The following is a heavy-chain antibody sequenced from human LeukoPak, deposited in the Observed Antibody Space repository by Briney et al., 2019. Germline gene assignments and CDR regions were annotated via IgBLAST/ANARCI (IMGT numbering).Heavy chain of an antibody. CDR2: ISYDGSNK. V-gene: IGHV3-30*18. D-gene: IGHD5-24*01. CDR3: AKDRSKEGWLQFSGYYYGMDV. J-gene: IGHJ6*02. CDR1: GFTFSSYG. Sequence: GRSLRLSCAASGFTFSSYGMRWVRQAPGKGLERVAVISYDGSNKYYADSVKGRFTISRDNSKNTLYLQMNSLRAEDTAVYYCAKDRSKEGWLQFSGYYYGMDVWGQGTTVTVSS.